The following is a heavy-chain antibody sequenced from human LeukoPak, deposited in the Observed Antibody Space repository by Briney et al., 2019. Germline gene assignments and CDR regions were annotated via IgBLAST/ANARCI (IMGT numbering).Heavy chain of an antibody. Sequence: ASVKVSCKASGYTFINYYIHWVRQAPGQGLEWMGIINPSGGSTTYPQKFQGRVTMTRDMSTSTVYMDLSSLRSEDAAVYYCARGGYSSPRGWFDPWGQGTLVTVSS. V-gene: IGHV1-46*01. CDR3: ARGGYSSPRGWFDP. CDR2: INPSGGST. CDR1: GYTFINYY. D-gene: IGHD6-19*01. J-gene: IGHJ5*02.